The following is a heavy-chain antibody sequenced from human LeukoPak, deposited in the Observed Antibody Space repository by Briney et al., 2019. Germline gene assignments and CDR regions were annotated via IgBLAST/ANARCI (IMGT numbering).Heavy chain of an antibody. Sequence: SETLSLTCTVSGGSISSYYWSWIRQPPGKGLEWIGYIYYSGSTNYNPSLKSRVTMSVDTSKNQFSLKLSSVTAVDTAVYYCARTTVTTFAFDIWGQGTVVTVSS. CDR3: ARTTVTTFAFDI. V-gene: IGHV4-59*12. CDR1: GGSISSYY. D-gene: IGHD4-17*01. J-gene: IGHJ3*02. CDR2: IYYSGST.